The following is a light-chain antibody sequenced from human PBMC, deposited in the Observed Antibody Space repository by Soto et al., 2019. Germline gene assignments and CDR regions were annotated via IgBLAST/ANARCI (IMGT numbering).Light chain of an antibody. CDR3: MQALQTPPS. CDR2: LGS. V-gene: IGKV2-28*01. CDR1: QSLLHSNGYNY. J-gene: IGKJ3*01. Sequence: DIVMTQSPLSLPVTPGEPASISCRASQSLLHSNGYNYLDWYLQKPGQSPQLLIYLGSNRASGVPDRFSGSGSGTDFTLKISRVEAEDVGVYYCMQALQTPPSFGTGTKVDIE.